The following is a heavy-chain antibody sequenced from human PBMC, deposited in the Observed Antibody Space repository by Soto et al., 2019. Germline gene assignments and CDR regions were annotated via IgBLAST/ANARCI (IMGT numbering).Heavy chain of an antibody. V-gene: IGHV1-69*13. CDR2: IIPIFGTA. Sequence: GASVKVSCKASGGTFSSYAISWVRQAPGQGLEWMGGIIPIFGTANYAQKFQGRVTITADESTSTAYMELSSLRSEDTVVYYCARCLWFGESAPFDPWGQGTLVTVSS. CDR1: GGTFSSYA. CDR3: ARCLWFGESAPFDP. J-gene: IGHJ5*02. D-gene: IGHD3-10*01.